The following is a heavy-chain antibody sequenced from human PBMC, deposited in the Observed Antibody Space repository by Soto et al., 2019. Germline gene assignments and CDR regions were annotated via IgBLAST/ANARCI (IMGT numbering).Heavy chain of an antibody. CDR3: AREGTSRAVTGTEFHY. D-gene: IGHD6-19*01. V-gene: IGHV4-38-2*02. Sequence: SETLSLTCAVSAYSISSGYYWGWIRQPLGKGLEWIGSMYHSGSTYYNPSLKSRVTIFLDTSKNQYSLKLTSVTAADTAVYYCAREGTSRAVTGTEFHYWGQGALVTVSS. J-gene: IGHJ4*02. CDR2: MYHSGST. CDR1: AYSISSGYY.